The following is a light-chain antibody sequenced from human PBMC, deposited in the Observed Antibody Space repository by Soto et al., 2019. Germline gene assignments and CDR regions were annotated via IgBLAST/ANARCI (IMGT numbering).Light chain of an antibody. Sequence: EIVLTQSPGTLSLSPGERATLSCRASQSVSSSYLAWYQHKPGQAPRLLIYGASSRATGIPDRFSGSGSGTDFTLTISRLEPEDFEVYYCPQYGSSPWTFGQGPKVEIK. CDR3: PQYGSSPWT. CDR2: GAS. V-gene: IGKV3-20*01. J-gene: IGKJ1*01. CDR1: QSVSSSY.